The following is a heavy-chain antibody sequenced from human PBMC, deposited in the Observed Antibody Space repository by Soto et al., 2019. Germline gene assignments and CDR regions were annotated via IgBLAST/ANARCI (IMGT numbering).Heavy chain of an antibody. CDR1: GGSFSGYY. D-gene: IGHD5-12*01. V-gene: IGHV4-34*01. CDR2: IKHSGST. J-gene: IGHJ6*02. Sequence: SETLSLTCAVYGGSFSGYYWSWIRQPPGKGLEWIGEIKHSGSTNYNPSLKSRVTISVDTSKNQFSLKLSSVTAADTAVYYCARARAPTNYYYYYGMDVWGQGTTVTVSS. CDR3: ARARAPTNYYYYYGMDV.